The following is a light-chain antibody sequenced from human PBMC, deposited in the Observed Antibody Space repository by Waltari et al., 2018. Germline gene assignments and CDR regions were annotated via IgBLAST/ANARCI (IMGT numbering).Light chain of an antibody. Sequence: QSVLTQPPSASGTPGQRVTISCSGSSSNIGSNTVNWYQQLPGTAPKLLIYSNNQRPSGVPDRFSGSKSGTSASLAIRGRQSEDEADYYCAAWDDSLNGPVFGGGTKLTVL. CDR2: SNN. V-gene: IGLV1-44*01. CDR1: SSNIGSNT. CDR3: AAWDDSLNGPV. J-gene: IGLJ3*02.